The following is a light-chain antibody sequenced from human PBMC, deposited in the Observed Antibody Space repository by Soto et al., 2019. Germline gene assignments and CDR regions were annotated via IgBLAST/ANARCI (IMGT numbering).Light chain of an antibody. CDR2: DAS. CDR3: QQYSDWKT. V-gene: IGKV3-15*01. J-gene: IGKJ2*01. Sequence: ETVMTQSPATLSVSPGERATLSCRASRNVGSKLAWYQQKPGQAPRLLISDASTRATGIPARFSGSGSGTEFTLTISSLQSEDFAVYYCQQYSDWKTVGQGTKLEIK. CDR1: RNVGSK.